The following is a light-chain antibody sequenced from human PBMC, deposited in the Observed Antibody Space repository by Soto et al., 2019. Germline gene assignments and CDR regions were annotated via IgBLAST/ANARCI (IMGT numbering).Light chain of an antibody. Sequence: QSALAQPASVCGSHGQSIAISYTGTSSDVGAYNSVSWYQQHPHKAPQVIIYKGTQRPSGVSNRFSGSTSGNAASLTISGLQADDEADYFCCSSAPESTYVFGSGTKVTVL. J-gene: IGLJ1*01. CDR1: SSDVGAYNS. CDR2: KGT. CDR3: CSSAPESTYV. V-gene: IGLV2-23*01.